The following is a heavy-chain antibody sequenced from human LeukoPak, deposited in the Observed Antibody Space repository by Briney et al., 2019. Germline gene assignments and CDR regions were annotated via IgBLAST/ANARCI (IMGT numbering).Heavy chain of an antibody. CDR2: ISDIGSI. V-gene: IGHV4-59*12. J-gene: IGHJ4*02. CDR1: GGSISSYY. D-gene: IGHD2-15*01. Sequence: PETLSLTCTVSGGSISSYYWSWIRQPPGKGLEWIAYISDIGSINYNPSLKSRVTISVDTSKNQFSLKLSSVTAADTAVYYCASHVRSTVVTRFDYWGQGTLVTVSS. CDR3: ASHVRSTVVTRFDY.